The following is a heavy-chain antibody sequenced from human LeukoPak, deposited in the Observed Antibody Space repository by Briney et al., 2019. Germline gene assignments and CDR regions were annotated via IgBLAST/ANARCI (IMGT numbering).Heavy chain of an antibody. J-gene: IGHJ4*02. CDR1: GYTFTSYG. D-gene: IGHD2-2*01. V-gene: IGHV1-18*01. CDR3: AREFPYCSSTSCYLGFGY. Sequence: ASVKVSCTASGYTFTSYGISWVRQAPGQGLEWMGWISAYNGNTNYAQKLQGRVTMTTDTSTSTAYMELRSLRSDDTAVYYCAREFPYCSSTSCYLGFGYWGQGTLVTVSS. CDR2: ISAYNGNT.